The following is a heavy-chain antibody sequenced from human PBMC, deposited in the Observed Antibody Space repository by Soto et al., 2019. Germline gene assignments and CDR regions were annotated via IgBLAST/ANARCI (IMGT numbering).Heavy chain of an antibody. CDR1: GFSLSKARMG. Sequence: QVTLKESGPVLVKPTETLTLTCTVSGFSLSKARMGVSWIRQPPGKALEWLAHIFWNDERSYNKSLKSRLTISRDTSKSQVVLTMTNVDPVDTGTYFCARALREELPIYYFDSWGQGTLVTVSS. CDR3: ARALREELPIYYFDS. D-gene: IGHD1-7*01. V-gene: IGHV2-26*01. J-gene: IGHJ4*02. CDR2: IFWNDER.